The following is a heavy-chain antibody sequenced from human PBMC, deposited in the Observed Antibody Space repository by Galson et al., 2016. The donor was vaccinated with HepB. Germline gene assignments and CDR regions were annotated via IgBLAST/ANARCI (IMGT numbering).Heavy chain of an antibody. J-gene: IGHJ3*02. D-gene: IGHD1-1*01. CDR2: INDSGTT. Sequence: ETLSLTCTVSSDSLSTSDWWSWVRQSPRKGLEWIGEINDSGTTNYNTSLEGRVTISVDTSKNQFSLRLTSVTAADTAVYYCARDATSRATHATFYMWGQGTVVTVSS. CDR3: ARDATSRATHATFYM. V-gene: IGHV4-4*02. CDR1: SDSLSTSDW.